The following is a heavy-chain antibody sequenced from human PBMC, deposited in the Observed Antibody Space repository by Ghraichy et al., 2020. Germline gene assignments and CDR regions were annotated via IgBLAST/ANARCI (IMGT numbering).Heavy chain of an antibody. Sequence: ASVKVSCKASGYTFNRYYMHWVRQAPGQGLEWMGIINPSGGTTHYAQKFQGRVTMTGDTSTSTVYMEVSSLRSEDTAVYYCARVYYGSGSNYYFDYWGQGTLVTVSS. CDR2: INPSGGTT. CDR1: GYTFNRYY. D-gene: IGHD3-10*01. J-gene: IGHJ4*02. V-gene: IGHV1-46*02. CDR3: ARVYYGSGSNYYFDY.